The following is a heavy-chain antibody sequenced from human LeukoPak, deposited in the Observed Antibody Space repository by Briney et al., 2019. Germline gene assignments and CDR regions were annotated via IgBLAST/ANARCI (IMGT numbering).Heavy chain of an antibody. CDR1: GLSFRDYW. CDR2: ISPDGSEE. Sequence: GGSLRLSCAASGLSFRDYWMNWVRQAPGKGLECVANISPDGSEEYYVDSVKGRFTISRDNSKNTLYLQMNSLRAEDTAVYYCAKEGTYYYGSGSYYDYWGQGTLVTVSS. D-gene: IGHD3-10*01. J-gene: IGHJ4*02. CDR3: AKEGTYYYGSGSYYDY. V-gene: IGHV3-7*01.